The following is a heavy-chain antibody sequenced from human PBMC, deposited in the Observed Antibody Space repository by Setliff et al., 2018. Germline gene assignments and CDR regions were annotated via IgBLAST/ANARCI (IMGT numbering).Heavy chain of an antibody. D-gene: IGHD3-3*01. CDR1: GGFIYDHY. Sequence: SETLSLTCTVSGGFIYDHYWTWIRQPAGKGLQWIGRVYSDGETDYSTSLKSRVTISVDKSNNQFSLNLKSMTAADTALYFCARERQGGFLEWSPFDSWGQGILVTVSS. J-gene: IGHJ4*02. CDR2: VYSDGET. CDR3: ARERQGGFLEWSPFDS. V-gene: IGHV4-4*07.